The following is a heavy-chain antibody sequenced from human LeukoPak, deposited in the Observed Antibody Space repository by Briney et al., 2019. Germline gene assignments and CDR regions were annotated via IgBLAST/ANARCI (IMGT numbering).Heavy chain of an antibody. CDR3: AKDFRGVGYFDY. CDR2: ISGGGHST. CDR1: GFTFSTYA. D-gene: IGHD3-3*01. V-gene: IGHV3-23*01. Sequence: GGSLRLSCAASGFTFSTYAMSWVRQSPGKGLEWVSGISGGGHSTYYADSVRGRFTISRDNSKNTLYLQMNSLRAEDTAVYYCAKDFRGVGYFDYWGQGTLVTVSS. J-gene: IGHJ4*02.